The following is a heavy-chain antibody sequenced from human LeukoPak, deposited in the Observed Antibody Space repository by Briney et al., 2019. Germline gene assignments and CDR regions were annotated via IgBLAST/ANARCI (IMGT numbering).Heavy chain of an antibody. CDR1: GFTFTTYG. J-gene: IGHJ4*02. Sequence: GGSLRLSCAASGFTFTTYGMHWVRQAPGKGLEWVAVISSDGNNKYYADSVKGRFVISRDNSLNTLYLQMNSLSAEDTAIYYCAKQYSSSALFDYWGQGTLVTVSS. D-gene: IGHD6-6*01. V-gene: IGHV3-30*18. CDR2: ISSDGNNK. CDR3: AKQYSSSALFDY.